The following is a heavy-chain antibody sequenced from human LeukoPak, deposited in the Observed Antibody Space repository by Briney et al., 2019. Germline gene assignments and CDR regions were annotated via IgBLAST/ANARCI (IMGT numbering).Heavy chain of an antibody. V-gene: IGHV3-7*01. Sequence: GGSLRLSCEASGFTFTNYWMSWVRQAPGKGPEWVAHIKENGNEQYYADSVKGRFTISRDNVKQSLCLQMNSLRVEDTAVYFCARGSGDYDASDIWGQGTMVTVSS. CDR1: GFTFTNYW. CDR2: IKENGNEQ. CDR3: ARGSGDYDASDI. J-gene: IGHJ3*02. D-gene: IGHD4-11*01.